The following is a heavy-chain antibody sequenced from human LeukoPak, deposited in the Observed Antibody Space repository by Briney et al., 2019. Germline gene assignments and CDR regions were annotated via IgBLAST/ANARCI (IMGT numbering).Heavy chain of an antibody. CDR3: AREEKDIVVVPAAPVGWFDP. CDR1: GGSISSYY. J-gene: IGHJ5*02. V-gene: IGHV4-4*07. CDR2: IYTSGST. D-gene: IGHD2-2*01. Sequence: SETLSLTCTVSGGSISSYYWSWIRQPAGKGLEWIGRIYTSGSTNYNPSLKSRVTMSVDTSKNQFSLKLTSVTAADTAVYYCAREEKDIVVVPAAPVGWFDPWGQGTLVTVSS.